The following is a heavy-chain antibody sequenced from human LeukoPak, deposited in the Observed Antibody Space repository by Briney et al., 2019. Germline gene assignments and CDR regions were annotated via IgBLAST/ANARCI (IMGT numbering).Heavy chain of an antibody. Sequence: PGGSLRLSCAASGFTFSSYGMHWVRQAPGKGLEWVAVISYDGSNKYYADSVKGRFTISRDNSKNTLYLQMNSLRAEDTAVYYCAKVLRPYGSYFDYWGQGTLVTVSS. CDR1: GFTFSSYG. CDR3: AKVLRPYGSYFDY. D-gene: IGHD3-10*01. V-gene: IGHV3-30*18. CDR2: ISYDGSNK. J-gene: IGHJ4*02.